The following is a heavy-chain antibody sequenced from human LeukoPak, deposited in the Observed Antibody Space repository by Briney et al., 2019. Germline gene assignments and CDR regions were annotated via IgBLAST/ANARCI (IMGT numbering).Heavy chain of an antibody. Sequence: GGSLRLSCAASGFTFSSYSMNWVRQAPGKGLEWVSSISSSSSYIYYADSVKGRFTISRDNSKNTVYLQLNSLRAEDTAVYYCAKDFEGSRSYHCPFDYWGQGTLVTVSS. CDR2: ISSSSSYI. V-gene: IGHV3-21*04. CDR1: GFTFSSYS. CDR3: AKDFEGSRSYHCPFDY. D-gene: IGHD3-10*01. J-gene: IGHJ4*02.